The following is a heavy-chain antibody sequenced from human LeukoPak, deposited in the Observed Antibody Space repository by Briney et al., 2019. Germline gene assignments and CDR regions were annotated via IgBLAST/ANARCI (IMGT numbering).Heavy chain of an antibody. J-gene: IGHJ2*01. Sequence: SETQSLTCTVSGGSINCYYSRWTRQPPGRGLEWIGYIYYSGNTNYNPSVKSRVPISIDTAKKQLSLQMSSVTGADTALYYCARDRDSSGIRDLDLGGRGTLVTVSA. CDR2: IYYSGNT. CDR1: GGSINCYY. D-gene: IGHD3-22*01. V-gene: IGHV4-59*01. CDR3: ARDRDSSGIRDLDL.